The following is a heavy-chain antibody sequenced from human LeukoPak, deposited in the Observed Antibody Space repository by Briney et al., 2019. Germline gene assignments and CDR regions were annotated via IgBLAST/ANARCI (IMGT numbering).Heavy chain of an antibody. CDR3: AIMHGYYDGSGYWVQ. Sequence: GGSLRLSCAASGFTFGSYGMSWVRQAPGRGLEWVSFITPNANRASYADSVEGRFTISRDNPRNTLYMQMNSLRDEDTAVYYCAIMHGYYDGSGYWVQWGQGTLVTVSS. CDR2: ITPNANRA. V-gene: IGHV3-23*01. CDR1: GFTFGSYG. J-gene: IGHJ1*01. D-gene: IGHD3-22*01.